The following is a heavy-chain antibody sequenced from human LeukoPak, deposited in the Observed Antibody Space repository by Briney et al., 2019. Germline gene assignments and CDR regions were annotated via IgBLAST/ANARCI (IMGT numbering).Heavy chain of an antibody. Sequence: GGSLRLSCAASGFTFSSYAMSWVSQAPGKGLEWVAGISGSGGNTYYADSVKGRFTISRDNSNNTLYLQMNSLRAEHTAVYYCARHSRGRWYVFDYWGQGTLVTVSS. V-gene: IGHV3-23*01. CDR3: ARHSRGRWYVFDY. CDR2: ISGSGGNT. J-gene: IGHJ4*02. D-gene: IGHD6-13*01. CDR1: GFTFSSYA.